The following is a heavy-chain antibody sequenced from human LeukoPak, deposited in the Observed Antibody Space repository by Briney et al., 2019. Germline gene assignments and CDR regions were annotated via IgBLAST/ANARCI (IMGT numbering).Heavy chain of an antibody. D-gene: IGHD4-17*01. CDR3: ARGFFPYYGAAFDI. V-gene: IGHV4-30-4*01. Sequence: SETLSLTCTVSGGSISSGGYYWSWIRQPPGKGLEWIGYIYYSGSTYYNPSLKSRVNISVDTSKNQFSLKLSSVTAADTAVYYCARGFFPYYGAAFDIWGQGTMVTVSS. J-gene: IGHJ3*02. CDR1: GGSISSGGYY. CDR2: IYYSGST.